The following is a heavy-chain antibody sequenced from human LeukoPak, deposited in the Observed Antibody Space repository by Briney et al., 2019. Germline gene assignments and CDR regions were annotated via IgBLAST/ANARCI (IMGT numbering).Heavy chain of an antibody. V-gene: IGHV3-23*01. CDR3: AKDACGGSCYVFDY. CDR2: ISESGDKT. Sequence: GGSLRLSCAASGFIFSNFAISWVRQAPGKGLEWVSSISESGDKTYYADSVKGRFTISRDNSKNTLYLQVNSLRAEDTAVYYCAKDACGGSCYVFDYWGQGTLVTVSS. J-gene: IGHJ4*02. D-gene: IGHD2-15*01. CDR1: GFIFSNFA.